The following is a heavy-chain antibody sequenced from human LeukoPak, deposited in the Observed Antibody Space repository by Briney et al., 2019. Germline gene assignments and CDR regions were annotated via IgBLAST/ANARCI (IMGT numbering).Heavy chain of an antibody. CDR3: ARGSSWTFDY. J-gene: IGHJ4*02. V-gene: IGHV3-23*01. CDR1: GFTFSDYT. CDR2: ISGSGGST. D-gene: IGHD6-13*01. Sequence: PGGSLRLSCAASGFTFSDYTMSWVRQAPGKGLEWVSGISGSGGSTYYADSVKGRFTISRDNSKNTLYLQMNSLRSEDTAVYYCARGSSWTFDYWGQGTLVTVSS.